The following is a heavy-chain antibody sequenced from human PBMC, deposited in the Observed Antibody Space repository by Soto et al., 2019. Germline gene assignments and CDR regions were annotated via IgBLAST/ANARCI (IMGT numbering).Heavy chain of an antibody. V-gene: IGHV2-5*02. D-gene: IGHD1-1*01. CDR2: IYWDNDK. Sequence: QITLKESGATLVKPTQTLTLTCSFSGFSLTARPMGVGGVRQPPGEALESLAIIYWDNDKRYSPSLRSRLTITEDTSKNQVVLTMTNMDPVDTATYFCAHRRGGYNWDEGDFDFWGQGTLVTVSS. CDR1: GFSLTARPMG. CDR3: AHRRGGYNWDEGDFDF. J-gene: IGHJ4*02.